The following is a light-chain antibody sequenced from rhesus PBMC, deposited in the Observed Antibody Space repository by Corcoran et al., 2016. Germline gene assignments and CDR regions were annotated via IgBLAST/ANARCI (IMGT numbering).Light chain of an antibody. CDR2: EVS. Sequence: DIVMTQTPLSLPVTPGEPASISCRSSQSLLDSEDGNTYLDWYLQKPGQSPQLLIYEVSNRASGVPDRFSGSGSDTDFTVKISRVEAEDVGVDYCMQALEFPTFGGGTKAEIK. V-gene: IGKV2-104*02. J-gene: IGKJ4*01. CDR1: QSLLDSEDGNTY. CDR3: MQALEFPT.